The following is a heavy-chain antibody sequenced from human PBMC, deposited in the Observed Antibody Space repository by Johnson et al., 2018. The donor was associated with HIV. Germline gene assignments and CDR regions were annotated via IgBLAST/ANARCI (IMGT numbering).Heavy chain of an antibody. J-gene: IGHJ3*02. D-gene: IGHD2-21*01. CDR2: IGTAGDT. V-gene: IGHV3-13*01. CDR1: GFTFSSYT. CDR3: ARARARVTFDI. Sequence: VQLVESGGGVVQPGRSLRLSCAASGFTFSSYTMHWVRQATGRGLEWVSGIGTAGDTYYPGSVKGRFTISRENAKNSLYLQMDSLRAGDTALYYCARARARVTFDIWGQGTMVTVSS.